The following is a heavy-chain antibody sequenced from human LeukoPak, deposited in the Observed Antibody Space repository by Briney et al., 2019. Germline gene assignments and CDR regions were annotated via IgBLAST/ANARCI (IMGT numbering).Heavy chain of an antibody. CDR1: GFTFSSYA. D-gene: IGHD6-13*01. Sequence: PGGSLRLSCAASGFTFSSYAMSWVRQAPGKGLEWVSAISGSGGSTYYADSVKGRFTISRDNSKNTLYLQMNSLRAEDTAVYYCAKGSRSSSWRDYFDYWGQGTLVTVSS. V-gene: IGHV3-23*01. CDR2: ISGSGGST. CDR3: AKGSRSSSWRDYFDY. J-gene: IGHJ4*02.